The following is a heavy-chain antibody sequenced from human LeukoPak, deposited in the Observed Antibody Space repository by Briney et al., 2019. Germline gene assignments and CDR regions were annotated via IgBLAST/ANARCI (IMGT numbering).Heavy chain of an antibody. J-gene: IGHJ4*02. V-gene: IGHV3-23*01. D-gene: IGHD3-22*01. CDR1: GFTFSSYA. CDR2: ISGSGGST. Sequence: GGSLRLSCAASGFTFSSYAMSWVRQAPGKGLEWVSAISGSGGSTYYADSVKGRFTISRDNAKNSLYLQMNSLRAEDTAVYYCARAFYYYDSDYWGQGTLVTVSS. CDR3: ARAFYYYDSDY.